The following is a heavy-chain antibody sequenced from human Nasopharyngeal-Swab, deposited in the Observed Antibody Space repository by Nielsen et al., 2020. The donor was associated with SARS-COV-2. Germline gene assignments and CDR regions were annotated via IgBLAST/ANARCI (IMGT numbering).Heavy chain of an antibody. CDR1: GSSFMNYW. CDR2: VFPGDSET. D-gene: IGHD1-14*01. CDR3: AGPYGRTGMDV. Sequence: GESLKISCKASGSSFMNYWIGWVRQMPGKGLEWMGIVFPGDSETRYSPSFQGQVTISADRSVNTAYLQWRSLRASDTAMYYCAGPYGRTGMDVWGQGTTVTVSS. V-gene: IGHV5-51*01. J-gene: IGHJ6*02.